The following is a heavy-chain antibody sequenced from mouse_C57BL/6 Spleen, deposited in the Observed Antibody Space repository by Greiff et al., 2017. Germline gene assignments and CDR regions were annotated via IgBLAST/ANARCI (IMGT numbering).Heavy chain of an antibody. J-gene: IGHJ2*01. CDR2: IYPRSGNT. Sequence: QVQLQQSGAELARPGASVKLSCKASGYTFTSYGISWVKQRTGQGLEWIGEIYPRSGNTYYNEKFKGKATLTADKSSSTAYMELRSLTSEDSAVYFCARVGYYYGSSLNFDYWGQGTTLTVSS. CDR3: ARVGYYYGSSLNFDY. CDR1: GYTFTSYG. D-gene: IGHD1-1*01. V-gene: IGHV1-81*01.